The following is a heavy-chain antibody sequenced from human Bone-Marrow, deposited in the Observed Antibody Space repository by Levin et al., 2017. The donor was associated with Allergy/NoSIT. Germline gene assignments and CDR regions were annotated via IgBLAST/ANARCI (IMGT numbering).Heavy chain of an antibody. CDR3: TRTGIALAGYYFYY. D-gene: IGHD6-19*01. V-gene: IGHV3-49*03. CDR1: GFTFGDYG. CDR2: LRSKAYGGTT. J-gene: IGHJ4*02. Sequence: GESLKISCTGSGFTFGDYGMSWFRQAPGKGLEWVGFLRSKAYGGTTEYAASVKGRFTISRDDSKSIAYLQMNSLKTEDTAVYYCTRTGIALAGYYFYYWGQGTLVTVSS.